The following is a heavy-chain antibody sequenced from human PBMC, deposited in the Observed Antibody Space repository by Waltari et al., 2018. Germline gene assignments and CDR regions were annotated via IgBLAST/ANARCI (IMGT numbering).Heavy chain of an antibody. CDR3: ARANTIFGVIRTWYYMDV. J-gene: IGHJ6*03. D-gene: IGHD3-3*01. Sequence: QVQLQQWGAGLLKPSETLSLPCVVSGGSFRGYYWSWIRQPPGKGLEWTGGINHSGRTNYNPSLKSRVTISIDTSKIQFSLKLRSVTVADTAVYYCARANTIFGVIRTWYYMDVWGKGTPVTVSS. V-gene: IGHV4-34*01. CDR2: INHSGRT. CDR1: GGSFRGYY.